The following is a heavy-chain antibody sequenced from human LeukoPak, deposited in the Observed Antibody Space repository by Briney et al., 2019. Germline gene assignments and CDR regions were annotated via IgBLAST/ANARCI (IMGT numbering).Heavy chain of an antibody. CDR3: AKGGAATMRDGYNYYYYYMEV. V-gene: IGHV3-23*01. CDR1: GITFSSHA. Sequence: PGGSLRLSCAASGITFSSHAMSWVRQAPGKGLEWVSLISGSCGHTYYGDSVKGRFTISRDNSTNRLYLPMNSLRPEDTAVYYCAKGGAATMRDGYNYYYYYMEVWGRGTTVTVSS. J-gene: IGHJ6*03. CDR2: ISGSCGHT. D-gene: IGHD5-24*01.